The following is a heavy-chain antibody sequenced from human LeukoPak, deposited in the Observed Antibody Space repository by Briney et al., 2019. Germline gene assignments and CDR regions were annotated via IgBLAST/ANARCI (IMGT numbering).Heavy chain of an antibody. D-gene: IGHD2-15*01. CDR1: GGSISSYY. Sequence: SETLSLTCTVFGGSISSYYWSWIRQPPGKGLEWIGYIYYSGSTNYNPSLKSRVTISVDTSKNQFSLKLSSVTAADTAMYYCASTYCSGGSCYWALDYWGQGTLVTVSS. V-gene: IGHV4-59*08. J-gene: IGHJ4*02. CDR3: ASTYCSGGSCYWALDY. CDR2: IYYSGST.